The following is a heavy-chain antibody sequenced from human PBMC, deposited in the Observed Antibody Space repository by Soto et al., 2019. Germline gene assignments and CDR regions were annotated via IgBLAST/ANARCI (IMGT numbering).Heavy chain of an antibody. Sequence: GGSLRLSCAASGFTFSSYAMNWVRQAPGKGLEWVSTISGSGASTYYADSVKGRFTISRDNSKNTLYLQMNSLRADDTAVYYCAKGGYYYDSSAYYWGQGTLVTVSS. CDR1: GFTFSSYA. D-gene: IGHD3-22*01. CDR3: AKGGYYYDSSAYY. V-gene: IGHV3-23*01. J-gene: IGHJ4*02. CDR2: ISGSGAST.